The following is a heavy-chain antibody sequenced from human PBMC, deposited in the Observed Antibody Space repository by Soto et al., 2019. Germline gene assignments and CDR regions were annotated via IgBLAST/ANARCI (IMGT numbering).Heavy chain of an antibody. D-gene: IGHD3-3*01. CDR1: GGSISSYY. J-gene: IGHJ6*02. V-gene: IGHV4-59*01. CDR3: ASVEWGKHGMDV. CDR2: IYYSGST. Sequence: TSETLSLSCTVSGGSISSYYWSWIRQPPGKGLEWIGYIYYSGSTNYNPSLKSRVTISVDTSKNQFSLKLSSVTAADTAVHYCASVEWGKHGMDVWGQGTTVTVSS.